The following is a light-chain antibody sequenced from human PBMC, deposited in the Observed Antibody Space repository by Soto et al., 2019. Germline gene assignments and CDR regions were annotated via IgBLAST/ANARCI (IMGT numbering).Light chain of an antibody. CDR3: QQYNSYET. CDR1: QSISSW. CDR2: KAS. Sequence: DIQMTQSPSTLSASVGDRVTITCRASQSISSWLAWYQQKPGKAPKLLIYKASSLESGVPSRFSGSGSGTEFTLTISSRQPDDFATYYCQQYNSYETFGQGTKVEIK. V-gene: IGKV1-5*03. J-gene: IGKJ1*01.